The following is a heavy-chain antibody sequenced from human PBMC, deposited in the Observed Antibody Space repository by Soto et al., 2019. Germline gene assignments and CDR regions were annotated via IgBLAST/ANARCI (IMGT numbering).Heavy chain of an antibody. V-gene: IGHV4-4*07. Sequence: SETLSLTCTVSGGSISDYYWSWIRQPAGKGLEWIGRIFASGSTNYNPSLKSRVTMSVDRSKNQFSLRLSSVTAADTAIYYCATDYSSNWYSDYWGQGTLVTSPQ. J-gene: IGHJ4*02. CDR3: ATDYSSNWYSDY. CDR1: GGSISDYY. CDR2: IFASGST. D-gene: IGHD6-13*01.